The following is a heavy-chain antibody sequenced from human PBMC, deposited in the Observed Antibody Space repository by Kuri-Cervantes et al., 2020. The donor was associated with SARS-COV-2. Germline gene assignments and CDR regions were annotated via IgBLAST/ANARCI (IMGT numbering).Heavy chain of an antibody. CDR1: GGSFSGYY. J-gene: IGHJ4*02. Sequence: ESLKISCAVYGGSFSGYYWSWIRRPPGKGLEWIGEINHSGSTNYNPSLKSRVTISVDTSKNQFSLKLSSVTAADTAVYYCARGRGALGYCSSTSCYRGWYFDYWGQGTLVTVSS. V-gene: IGHV4-34*01. D-gene: IGHD2-2*01. CDR3: ARGRGALGYCSSTSCYRGWYFDY. CDR2: INHSGST.